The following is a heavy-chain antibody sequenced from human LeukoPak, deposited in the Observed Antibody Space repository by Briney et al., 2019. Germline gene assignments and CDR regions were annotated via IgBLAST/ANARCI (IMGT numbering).Heavy chain of an antibody. CDR3: AGGSGSYRNDY. J-gene: IGHJ4*02. CDR1: GFTFSDYY. D-gene: IGHD1-26*01. Sequence: GGSLRLSCAVSGFTFSDYYMSWIRQAPGEGLEWVSYISGSGHTGYYADTVRGRFTVSRDNAKNSLYLQMNSLGADDTAVFYCAGGSGSYRNDYWGQGTLVTVSS. CDR2: ISGSGHTG. V-gene: IGHV3-11*04.